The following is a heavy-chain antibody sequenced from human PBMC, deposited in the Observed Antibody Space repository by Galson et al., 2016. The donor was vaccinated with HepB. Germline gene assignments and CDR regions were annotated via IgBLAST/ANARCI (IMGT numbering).Heavy chain of an antibody. Sequence: SLRLSCAASGFTFSNYAMTWVRRAPGKGLEWVSGISGSGGNTYYADSVKGRFTISRDNSKNTLFLQIISLRAEDTAVYYCSKVPSRNYGSGPGYGMDVWGQGTTVTVSS. CDR1: GFTFSNYA. CDR2: ISGSGGNT. D-gene: IGHD3-10*01. CDR3: SKVPSRNYGSGPGYGMDV. V-gene: IGHV3-23*01. J-gene: IGHJ6*02.